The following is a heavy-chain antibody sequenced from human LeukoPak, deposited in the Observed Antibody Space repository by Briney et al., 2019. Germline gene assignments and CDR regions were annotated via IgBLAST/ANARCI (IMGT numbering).Heavy chain of an antibody. J-gene: IGHJ4*02. CDR1: GFTFSNAR. Sequence: GGSLRLSCAASGFTFSNARMSWVRQAPGKGLEGVGRIKSKTDGGTTDYAAPVKGRFTISRDDSKNTLYLQMNSLKTEDTAVYYCTTDPITMIVVRDYWGQGTLVTVSS. D-gene: IGHD3-22*01. CDR2: IKSKTDGGTT. V-gene: IGHV3-15*01. CDR3: TTDPITMIVVRDY.